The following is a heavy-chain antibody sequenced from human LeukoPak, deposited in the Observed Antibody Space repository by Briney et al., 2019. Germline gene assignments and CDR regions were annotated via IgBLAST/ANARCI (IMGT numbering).Heavy chain of an antibody. CDR2: ISASGGST. V-gene: IGHV3-23*01. CDR1: GFTFSSHV. Sequence: PGGSLRLSCTASGFTFSSHVMSWVRQAPGKGLEWVSAISASGGSTYYADSVKGRFTISRDNSKNTLYLQMNSLRAEDTAVYYCARDSSNYYFDYWGQGTLATVSS. CDR3: ARDSSNYYFDY. J-gene: IGHJ4*02. D-gene: IGHD4-11*01.